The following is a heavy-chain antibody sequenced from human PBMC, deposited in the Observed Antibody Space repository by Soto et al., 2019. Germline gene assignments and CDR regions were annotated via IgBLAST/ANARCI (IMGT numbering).Heavy chain of an antibody. CDR1: GVSFNNNG. CDR3: ARVLYYGSGSYSPYGMDV. J-gene: IGHJ6*02. CDR2: VSPPFRTS. D-gene: IGHD3-10*01. Sequence: QVQLVQSGAEVKKPGSSVKVSCKTSGVSFNNNGIGWVRQAPGHGLEWMGGVSPPFRTSNYARKFQGRISITADAPTGTVNMELSSLTSDDTAQYYCARVLYYGSGSYSPYGMDVWGQGTTVTVSS. V-gene: IGHV1-69*01.